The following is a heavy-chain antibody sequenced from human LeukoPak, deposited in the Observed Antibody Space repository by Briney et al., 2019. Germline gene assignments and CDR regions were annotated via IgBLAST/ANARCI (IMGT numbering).Heavy chain of an antibody. CDR1: GYTFTNYY. V-gene: IGHV1-2*02. Sequence: ASVKVSCKASGYTFTNYYTHWVRQAPGQGLDWMGCIHSNSGATNYAQKFQGRVTMTRDTSISTAYMELSRLRSDDTAVYYCARDDIAYYDFWSGYNNWFDPWGQGTLVTVSS. D-gene: IGHD3-3*01. CDR3: ARDDIAYYDFWSGYNNWFDP. J-gene: IGHJ5*02. CDR2: IHSNSGAT.